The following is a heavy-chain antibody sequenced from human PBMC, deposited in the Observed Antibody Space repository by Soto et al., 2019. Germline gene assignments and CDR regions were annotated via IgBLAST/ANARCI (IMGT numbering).Heavy chain of an antibody. Sequence: QVQLVQSGAEVKKPGSSVKVSCKASGDTFTTNSLNWVRQAPGQGLEWMGGIIPVVGTTKYAQKYQDRVTITGEKSTHTAYMELSSLRSDDTAVYYCARGLLYATTYFDYWGQGTPVTVSS. V-gene: IGHV1-69*06. CDR3: ARGLLYATTYFDY. J-gene: IGHJ4*02. D-gene: IGHD2-8*01. CDR1: GDTFTTNS. CDR2: IIPVVGTT.